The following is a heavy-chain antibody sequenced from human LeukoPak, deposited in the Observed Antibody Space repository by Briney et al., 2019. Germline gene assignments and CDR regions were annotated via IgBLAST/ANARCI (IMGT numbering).Heavy chain of an antibody. V-gene: IGHV1-69*13. Sequence: GASVKVSCKASGGTFSSYAISWVRQAPGQGLEWMGGIIPIFGTANYAQKFQGRVTITADESTSTAYMELSSLRSEDTAVYYCARDHNYYDSSGLETDDYWGQGTLVAVSS. J-gene: IGHJ4*02. CDR2: IIPIFGTA. D-gene: IGHD3-22*01. CDR1: GGTFSSYA. CDR3: ARDHNYYDSSGLETDDY.